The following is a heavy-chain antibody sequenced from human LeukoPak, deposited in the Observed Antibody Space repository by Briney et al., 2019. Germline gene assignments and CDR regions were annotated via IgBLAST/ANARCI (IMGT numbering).Heavy chain of an antibody. CDR2: ISSSGSDI. CDR3: ASLHDIVVIPDATIDY. D-gene: IGHD2-2*01. CDR1: GFALSKYS. Sequence: PGGSLRLSCAASGFALSKYSMNWVRQAPGKGLEWVSCISSSGSDIYYADSVKGRFTVSRDNGKNSLYLQMNSLRADDTAVYYCASLHDIVVIPDATIDYWGQGTLVTVAS. J-gene: IGHJ4*02. V-gene: IGHV3-21*01.